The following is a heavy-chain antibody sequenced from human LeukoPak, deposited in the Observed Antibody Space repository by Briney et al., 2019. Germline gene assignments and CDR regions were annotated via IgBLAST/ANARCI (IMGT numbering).Heavy chain of an antibody. V-gene: IGHV4-61*05. J-gene: IGHJ3*02. CDR2: VYYCGST. CDR3: ARRLRSSSSLSTSVGVVVGAFDI. CDR1: GDSISSSTYY. D-gene: IGHD2-15*01. Sequence: PSETLSLTCTVSGDSISSSTYYWGWIRQPPGKGLEWIGYVYYCGSTNYNPSLKSRVTISIDTSKIQFSLKLNSVTAADTAIYYCARRLRSSSSLSTSVGVVVGAFDIWGQGTMVTVSS.